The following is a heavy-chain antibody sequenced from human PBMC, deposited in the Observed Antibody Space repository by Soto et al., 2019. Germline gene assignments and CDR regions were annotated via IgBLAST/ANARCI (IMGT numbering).Heavy chain of an antibody. CDR3: AKEYSGWTTDY. J-gene: IGHJ4*02. Sequence: GGSLRLSCAASGFTFSSYGMHWVRQALGKGLEWVAVISYDGSNKYYADSVKGRFTISRDNSKNTLYLQMNSLRAEDTAVYYCAKEYSGWTTDYWGQGTLVTVSS. CDR1: GFTFSSYG. CDR2: ISYDGSNK. V-gene: IGHV3-30*18. D-gene: IGHD6-19*01.